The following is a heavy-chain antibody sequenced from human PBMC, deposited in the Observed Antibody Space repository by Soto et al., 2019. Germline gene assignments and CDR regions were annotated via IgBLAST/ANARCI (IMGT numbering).Heavy chain of an antibody. CDR2: IRRKANSYTT. Sequence: EVQLVESGGGLVQPGGSLRLSCAASGLIFSDYHMDWVRQAPGKGLEWVGRIRRKANSYTTEYAASLKGRFTISRDDSKNSLYLQMNSLKSEDPAVYYCAMLGGWSGGSSGMDVWGQGTTVTVSS. CDR1: GLIFSDYH. V-gene: IGHV3-72*01. D-gene: IGHD6-19*01. J-gene: IGHJ6*02. CDR3: AMLGGWSGGSSGMDV.